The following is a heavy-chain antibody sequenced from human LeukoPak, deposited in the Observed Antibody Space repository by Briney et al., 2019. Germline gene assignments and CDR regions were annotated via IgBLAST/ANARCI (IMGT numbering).Heavy chain of an antibody. CDR3: ARKSSSWYLFLLDY. CDR1: GYIFTSYG. Sequence: ASVKVSCKASGYIFTSYGISWVRQAPGQGLEWMGWISAYNGNTNYAQKLQGRVTMTTDTSTSTAYMELRSLRSDDTAVYYCARKSSSWYLFLLDYWGQGTMVTVSS. CDR2: ISAYNGNT. V-gene: IGHV1-18*01. J-gene: IGHJ3*01. D-gene: IGHD6-13*01.